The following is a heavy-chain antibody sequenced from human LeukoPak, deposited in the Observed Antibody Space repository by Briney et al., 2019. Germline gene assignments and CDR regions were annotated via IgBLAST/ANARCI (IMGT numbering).Heavy chain of an antibody. CDR3: AKQPPGGYYYESSGYYQYFQH. D-gene: IGHD3-22*01. J-gene: IGHJ1*01. CDR1: GFSFSSDG. V-gene: IGHV3-23*01. CDR2: ILGGAGST. Sequence: GGTLRLSCSASGFSFSSDGMSWVRQAPGKGLEWVSGILGGAGSTYYADSVKGRFTISRDNSKNTLYLQMNSLRAEDTAVYYCAKQPPGGYYYESSGYYQYFQHWGQGTLVTVSS.